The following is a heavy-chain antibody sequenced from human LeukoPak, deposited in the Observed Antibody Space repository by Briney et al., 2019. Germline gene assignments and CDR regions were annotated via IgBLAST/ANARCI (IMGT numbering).Heavy chain of an antibody. CDR1: GFTFSSYW. V-gene: IGHV3-7*01. CDR2: IKKDGSEK. J-gene: IGHJ4*02. Sequence: GGSLRLSCAASGFTFSSYWMSWVRQAPGKGLEWVANIKKDGSEKYYVDSVKGRFTIPRDNAKTSLYLQMNSLRAEDTAVYYCARHLSGITGYTYGRGIDYWGQGTLVTVSS. D-gene: IGHD5-18*01. CDR3: ARHLSGITGYTYGRGIDY.